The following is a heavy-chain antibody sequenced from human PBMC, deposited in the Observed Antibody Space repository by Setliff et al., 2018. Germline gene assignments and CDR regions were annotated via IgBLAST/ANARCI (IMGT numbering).Heavy chain of an antibody. V-gene: IGHV1-18*01. Sequence: ASVKVSCKASGYTFTSYGISWVRQAPGQGLEWMGWISAYNGNNIYAEKFHGRVTMTTDTSTNTAYMEVRSLRYDDTAVFYCARGSGGNPVEDGFDLWGQGTMVTVSS. CDR1: GYTFTSYG. J-gene: IGHJ3*01. CDR3: ARGSGGNPVEDGFDL. CDR2: ISAYNGNN. D-gene: IGHD2-15*01.